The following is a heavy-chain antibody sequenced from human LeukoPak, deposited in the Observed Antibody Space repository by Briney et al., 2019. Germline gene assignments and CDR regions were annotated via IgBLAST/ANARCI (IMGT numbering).Heavy chain of an antibody. J-gene: IGHJ4*02. CDR1: GFTFSSYA. CDR3: ARDCYFDSCF. V-gene: IGHV3-23*01. CDR2: ISGSGGST. D-gene: IGHD2-15*01. Sequence: GGSLRLSCAASGFTFSSYAMSWVRQAPGKGLEWVSAISGSGGSTYYADSAKGRFTISRDNSKNTLYLQMNSLRAEDTAVYYCARDCYFDSCFWGQGTLVTVSS.